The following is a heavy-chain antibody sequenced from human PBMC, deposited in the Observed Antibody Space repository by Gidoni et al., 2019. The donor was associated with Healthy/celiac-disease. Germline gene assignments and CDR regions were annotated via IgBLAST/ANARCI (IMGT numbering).Heavy chain of an antibody. CDR3: AKVDPRYCSGGSCYNWYFDL. CDR1: GFTFSSYS. Sequence: EVQLVESGGGLVKPGGSLRLSCAASGFTFSSYSMNWVRQAPGKGLELVSSISSSSSYIYYADSVKGRFTISRDNAKNSLYLQMNSLRAEDTAVYYCAKVDPRYCSGGSCYNWYFDLWGRGTLVTVSS. D-gene: IGHD2-15*01. CDR2: ISSSSSYI. J-gene: IGHJ2*01. V-gene: IGHV3-21*01.